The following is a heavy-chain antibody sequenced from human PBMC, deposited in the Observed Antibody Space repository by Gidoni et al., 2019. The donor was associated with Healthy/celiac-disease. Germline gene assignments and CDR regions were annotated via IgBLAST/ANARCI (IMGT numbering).Heavy chain of an antibody. V-gene: IGHV1-69*01. Sequence: QVQLVQSGAEVKKPGSSVKVSCKASGGTFSSYAISWVRQAPGQGLEWMGGIIPIFGTANYAQKFQGRVTITADESTSTAYMELSSLRSEDTAVYYCAREIDYGDQEGGIYGMDVWGQGTTVTVSS. CDR1: GGTFSSYA. CDR3: AREIDYGDQEGGIYGMDV. D-gene: IGHD4-17*01. CDR2: IIPIFGTA. J-gene: IGHJ6*02.